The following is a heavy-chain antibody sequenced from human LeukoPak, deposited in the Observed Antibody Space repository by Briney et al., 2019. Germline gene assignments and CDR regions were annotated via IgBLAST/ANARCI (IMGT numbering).Heavy chain of an antibody. CDR1: GFTFSSYG. CDR2: IWYDGSNK. Sequence: PGRSLRLSCAASGFTFSSYGMHWVRQAPGKGLEWVAVIWYDGSNKYHADSVKGRFTISRDNSKNKFYLRMNSLRAEDTAVYYCARAAYDSSGYLTLWGQGTLVTVSS. J-gene: IGHJ4*02. D-gene: IGHD3-22*01. V-gene: IGHV3-33*01. CDR3: ARAAYDSSGYLTL.